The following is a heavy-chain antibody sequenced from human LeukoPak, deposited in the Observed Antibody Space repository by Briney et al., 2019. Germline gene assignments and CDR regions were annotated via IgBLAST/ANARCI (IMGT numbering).Heavy chain of an antibody. J-gene: IGHJ4*02. CDR3: ARSFWSGYYTYFGY. CDR1: GGSFSGYY. V-gene: IGHV4-34*01. D-gene: IGHD3-3*01. CDR2: INHSGST. Sequence: PSETLSLTCAVYGGSFSGYYWSWIRQPPGKGLEWIGEINHSGSTNYNPSLKSRVTISVDTSKNQFSLKLSSVTAADTAVYYCARSFWSGYYTYFGYWGQGTLVTVSS.